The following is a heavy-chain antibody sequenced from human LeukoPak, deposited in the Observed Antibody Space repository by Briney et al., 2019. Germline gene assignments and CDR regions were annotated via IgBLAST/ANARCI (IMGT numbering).Heavy chain of an antibody. Sequence: PSQTLSLTCSVSGGSISSSTYYWGWIRQPPGKGLEWIGSIYYSGSVNHNPSLKTRVTISADTSKNQLSLKLTSVTAADTALYYCARQGSGGRALDIWGQGTMVTVSS. J-gene: IGHJ3*02. V-gene: IGHV4-39*01. CDR2: IYYSGSV. CDR1: GGSISSSTYY. CDR3: ARQGSGGRALDI.